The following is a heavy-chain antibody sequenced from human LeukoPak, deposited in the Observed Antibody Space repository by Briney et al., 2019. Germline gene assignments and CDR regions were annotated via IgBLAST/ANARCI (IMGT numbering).Heavy chain of an antibody. Sequence: GGSLRLSCSASGFTFSNYSMHWVRQAPGKGLEYVSAIRSNGGSTYYADSVKGRFTISRDNSKNTLYLQMNSLRAEDTAVYYCAKAHVLLWPGGYWGQGTLVTVSS. CDR1: GFTFSNYS. J-gene: IGHJ4*02. D-gene: IGHD3-10*01. CDR3: AKAHVLLWPGGY. CDR2: IRSNGGST. V-gene: IGHV3-64*04.